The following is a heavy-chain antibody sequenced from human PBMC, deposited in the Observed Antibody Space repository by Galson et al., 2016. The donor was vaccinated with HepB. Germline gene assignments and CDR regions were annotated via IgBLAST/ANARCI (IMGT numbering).Heavy chain of an antibody. CDR2: IKQDASEK. CDR3: ARDCRHRGADPM. J-gene: IGHJ4*02. V-gene: IGHV3-7*01. D-gene: IGHD2-21*02. CDR1: GFAFNTYW. Sequence: SLRLSCAASGFAFNTYWMSWVRHAPGKGLEWVANIKQDASEKYYVDSVKGRFTISRDNAKNSLYLQMNSLTADDTAVYYCARDCRHRGADPMGAQGTLVTVSS.